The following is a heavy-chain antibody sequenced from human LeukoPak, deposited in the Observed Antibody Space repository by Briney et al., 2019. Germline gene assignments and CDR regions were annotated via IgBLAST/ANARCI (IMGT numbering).Heavy chain of an antibody. CDR3: ERDYDSSGYWEFDAFDI. Sequence: PGGSLRLSCAASGFTFSSYSMNWVRQAPGKGLEWVAFIRYDGSNKYYADSVKGRFTISRDNSKNTLYLQMNSLRAEDTAVYYCERDYDSSGYWEFDAFDIWGQGTMVTVSS. CDR2: IRYDGSNK. J-gene: IGHJ3*02. D-gene: IGHD3-22*01. CDR1: GFTFSSYS. V-gene: IGHV3-30*02.